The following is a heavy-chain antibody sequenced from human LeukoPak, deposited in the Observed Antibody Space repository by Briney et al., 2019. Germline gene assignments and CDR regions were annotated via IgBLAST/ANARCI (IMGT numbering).Heavy chain of an antibody. D-gene: IGHD1-26*01. CDR2: TYYRSKWYY. CDR3: ARDPVGGSTIFDY. J-gene: IGHJ4*02. Sequence: QSLSLTCAISGDSVSSNSDAWNWIRQSPSRGLEWLGRTYYRSKWYYDYAVAVKSRISINPDTSKNQFSLQLSSVTPEDTAVYYCARDPVGGSTIFDYWGQGTLVTVSS. CDR1: GDSVSSNSDA. V-gene: IGHV6-1*01.